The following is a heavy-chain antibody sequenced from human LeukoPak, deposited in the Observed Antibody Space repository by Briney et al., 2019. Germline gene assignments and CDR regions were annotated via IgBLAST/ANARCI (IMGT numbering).Heavy chain of an antibody. V-gene: IGHV4-30-4*01. D-gene: IGHD5-18*01. Sequence: PSQTLSLTCTVSGGSISSADFHWSWIRQPPGKGLQWIGYISYSGSTYYNPSLKSRLTISVDTSKNQFSLKLSSVTAADTAVYYCARGLRGYSYVHPYYYYGMDVWGQGTTVTVSS. CDR1: GGSISSADFH. CDR3: ARGLRGYSYVHPYYYYGMDV. CDR2: ISYSGST. J-gene: IGHJ6*02.